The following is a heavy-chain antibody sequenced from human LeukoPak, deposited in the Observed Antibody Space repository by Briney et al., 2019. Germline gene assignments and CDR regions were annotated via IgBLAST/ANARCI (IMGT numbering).Heavy chain of an antibody. J-gene: IGHJ3*02. D-gene: IGHD3-3*02. CDR3: ARGGVLVLGVMDI. Sequence: GASVKVSCKASGYTFTGYSMHWVRQAPGQGLEWMGWINPSSGGTNYAQKFQGRVTMTRDTSINTSYMELRRLRSDDTAVYYCARGGVLVLGVMDIWGQGTVVTVSS. CDR2: INPSSGGT. CDR1: GYTFTGYS. V-gene: IGHV1-2*02.